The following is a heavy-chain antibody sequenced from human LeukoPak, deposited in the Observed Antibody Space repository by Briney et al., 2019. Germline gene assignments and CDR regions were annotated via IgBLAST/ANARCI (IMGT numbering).Heavy chain of an antibody. D-gene: IGHD1-26*01. J-gene: IGHJ4*02. CDR1: GFTFSSYW. Sequence: GGSLRLSCAASGFTFSSYWMSWVRQAPGKGLEWVANIKQDGSEEYYVDSVKGRFTISRDNAKNSLYLQMNSLRAEDTAVYYCARDSGPLYSGSYFDYWGQGTLVTVSS. CDR3: ARDSGPLYSGSYFDY. CDR2: IKQDGSEE. V-gene: IGHV3-7*05.